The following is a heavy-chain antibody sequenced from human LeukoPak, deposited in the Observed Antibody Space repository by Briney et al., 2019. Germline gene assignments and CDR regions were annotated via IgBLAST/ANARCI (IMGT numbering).Heavy chain of an antibody. CDR3: ARDTGESPCAFDI. J-gene: IGHJ3*02. Sequence: RASVKVSCKASGYTFTGYYLHWVRQSPGQGLEWMGWINPNSGGTNYAQKLQGRVTMTTDTSTSTAYMELRSLRSDDTAVYYCARDTGESPCAFDIWGQGTMVTVSS. CDR2: INPNSGGT. D-gene: IGHD4-17*01. CDR1: GYTFTGYY. V-gene: IGHV1-2*02.